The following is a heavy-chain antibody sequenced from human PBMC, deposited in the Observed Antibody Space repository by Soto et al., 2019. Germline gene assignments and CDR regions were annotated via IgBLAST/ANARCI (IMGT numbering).Heavy chain of an antibody. CDR2: INHSGST. CDR3: ARDHRASEGY. D-gene: IGHD3-3*01. J-gene: IGHJ4*02. V-gene: IGHV4-34*01. Sequence: SETLSLTCAVYGGSFSGYYWSWIRQPPGKGLEWIGEINHSGSTNYNPSLKSRVTISVDTSKNQFSLKLSSVTAADTAVYYCARDHRASEGYWGQGTLVTVSS. CDR1: GGSFSGYY.